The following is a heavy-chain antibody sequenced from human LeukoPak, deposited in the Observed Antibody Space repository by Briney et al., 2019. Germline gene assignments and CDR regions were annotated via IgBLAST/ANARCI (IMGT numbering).Heavy chain of an antibody. CDR3: ARDSSGYHWYFDY. Sequence: GGSLRLSCAASGFTFSTYVMSWVRQAPGKGLEWVSGISGSGGSADYADSVKGRFTVSRDNSKNTLYLQINSLRPEDTAVYYCARDSSGYHWYFDYWGQGTLVTVSS. D-gene: IGHD3-22*01. CDR2: ISGSGGSA. CDR1: GFTFSTYV. V-gene: IGHV3-23*01. J-gene: IGHJ4*02.